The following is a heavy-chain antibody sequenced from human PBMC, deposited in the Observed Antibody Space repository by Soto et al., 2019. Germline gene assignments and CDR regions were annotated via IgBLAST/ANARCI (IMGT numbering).Heavy chain of an antibody. CDR1: GFTFSSYA. CDR3: ATGGYSYGYHYYYYMDV. CDR2: ISGSGGST. J-gene: IGHJ6*03. V-gene: IGHV3-23*01. Sequence: EVQLLESGGGLVQPGGSLRLSCAASGFTFSSYAMSWVRQAPGKGLEWVSAISGSGGSTYYADSVKGRFTISRDNSKNTLYLQMNSLSAHDTAVYYCATGGYSYGYHYYYYMDVWGKGTTFTVSS. D-gene: IGHD5-18*01.